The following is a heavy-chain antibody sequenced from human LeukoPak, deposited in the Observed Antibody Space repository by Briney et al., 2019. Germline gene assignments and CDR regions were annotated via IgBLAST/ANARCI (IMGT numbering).Heavy chain of an antibody. CDR3: AKGRRTGFVDY. D-gene: IGHD1-1*01. CDR2: ITTNNSTI. V-gene: IGHV3-48*02. J-gene: IGHJ4*02. CDR1: GFTFRSYT. Sequence: PGGSLRLSCAASGFTFRSYTMNWVRQAPGKGLEWLSCITTNNSTIYYADSVKGQFTVSRDNSKSLLFLQMESLRHDDTGIYYCAKGRRTGFVDYWGQGALVTVSS.